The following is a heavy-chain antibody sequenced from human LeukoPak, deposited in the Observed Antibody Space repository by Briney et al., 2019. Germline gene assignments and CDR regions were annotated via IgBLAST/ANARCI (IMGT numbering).Heavy chain of an antibody. V-gene: IGHV4-59*01. CDR3: ARDPIAAAGIGWFDP. D-gene: IGHD6-13*01. Sequence: SETLSLTCTVSGGSISSYYWSWIRQPPGKGLEWIGYIYYSGSTNYNPSLKSGVTISVDTSKNQFSLKLSSVTAADTAVYYCARDPIAAAGIGWFDPWGQGTLVTVSS. CDR1: GGSISSYY. CDR2: IYYSGST. J-gene: IGHJ5*02.